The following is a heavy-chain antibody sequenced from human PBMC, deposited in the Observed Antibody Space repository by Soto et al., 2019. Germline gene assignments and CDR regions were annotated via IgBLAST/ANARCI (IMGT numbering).Heavy chain of an antibody. CDR2: ISGSGGHT. V-gene: IGHV3-23*01. Sequence: SCAASGFIFSNYGMSWVRQAPGKGLEWVSAISGSGGHTYSADSVKGRFTISRDNSKNTLYVQMNSLRAEDTAVYYCAKGGTTFWSAYPDYWGQGTLVTVSS. CDR1: GFIFSNYG. D-gene: IGHD3-3*01. J-gene: IGHJ4*02. CDR3: AKGGTTFWSAYPDY.